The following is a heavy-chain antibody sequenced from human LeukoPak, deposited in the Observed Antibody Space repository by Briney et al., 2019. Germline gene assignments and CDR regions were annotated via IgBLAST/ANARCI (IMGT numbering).Heavy chain of an antibody. D-gene: IGHD3-10*01. Sequence: GGSLRLSCAASGFTFSSYGMHWVRQAPGKGLEWVAVIWYDGSNKYYADSVKGRFTISRDNSKNTLYLQMNGLRAEDTAVYYCAREKLNRGYFDYWGQGTLVTVSS. V-gene: IGHV3-33*01. CDR2: IWYDGSNK. CDR3: AREKLNRGYFDY. CDR1: GFTFSSYG. J-gene: IGHJ4*02.